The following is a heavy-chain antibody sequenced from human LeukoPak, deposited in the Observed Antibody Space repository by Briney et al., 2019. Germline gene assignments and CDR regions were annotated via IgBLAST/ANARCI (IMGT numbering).Heavy chain of an antibody. CDR1: GFTFSGSA. CDR3: TLPRGYCTNGVCPNYYYYYMDV. V-gene: IGHV3-73*01. D-gene: IGHD2-8*01. Sequence: PGGSLRLSCAASGFTFSGSAMHWVRQASGKGLEWVGRIRSKANSYAIAYAASVKGRFTISRDDSKNTAYLQMNSLKTEDTAVYYCTLPRGYCTNGVCPNYYYYYMDVWGKGTMVTVSS. J-gene: IGHJ6*03. CDR2: IRSKANSYAI.